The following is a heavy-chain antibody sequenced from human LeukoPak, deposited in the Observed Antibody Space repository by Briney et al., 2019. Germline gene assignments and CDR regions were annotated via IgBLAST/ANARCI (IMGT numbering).Heavy chain of an antibody. D-gene: IGHD3-10*01. J-gene: IGHJ4*02. CDR3: ANTYYYGSGSYRDY. Sequence: PGGSLRLSCAASGFTFSSYAMSWVRQAPGKGLEWVSAISGSGGSTYYADSVKGRFTISRDNSKNTLYLQMNSLRAEDTAVYYCANTYYYGSGSYRDYWGQGTLVTVSS. CDR2: ISGSGGST. V-gene: IGHV3-23*01. CDR1: GFTFSSYA.